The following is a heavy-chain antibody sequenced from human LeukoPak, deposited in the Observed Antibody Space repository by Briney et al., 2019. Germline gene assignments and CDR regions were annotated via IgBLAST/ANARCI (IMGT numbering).Heavy chain of an antibody. V-gene: IGHV3-23*01. D-gene: IGHD3-10*01. CDR1: GFTFSSYA. J-gene: IGHJ4*02. Sequence: GGSLRLSCAASGFTFSSYAMSWVRQAPGKGLEWVSAISGSGGSTYYADSVKGRFTISRDNSKNTLYLQMNSLRAEDTAVYYCAWATHYGSGSYSRDYWGQGTLVTVSS. CDR2: ISGSGGST. CDR3: AWATHYGSGSYSRDY.